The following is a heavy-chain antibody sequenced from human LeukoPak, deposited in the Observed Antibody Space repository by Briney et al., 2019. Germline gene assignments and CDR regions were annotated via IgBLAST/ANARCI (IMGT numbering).Heavy chain of an antibody. CDR1: GFTFSDYY. CDR3: ARHTSMGIDY. Sequence: GSLRLSCTASGFTFSDYYMSWIRQAPGKGLEWVSYISGSGRTIYYADSVKGRFTISRGNAKNSLYLQMNSLRAEDTAVYYCARHTSMGIDYWGQGALVTVSS. CDR2: ISGSGRTI. D-gene: IGHD5-18*01. V-gene: IGHV3-11*01. J-gene: IGHJ4*02.